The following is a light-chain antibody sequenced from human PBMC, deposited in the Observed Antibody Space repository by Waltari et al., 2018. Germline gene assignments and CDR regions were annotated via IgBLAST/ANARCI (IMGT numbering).Light chain of an antibody. CDR3: SSYTTISTTV. V-gene: IGLV2-14*01. CDR1: SSDVGAYNF. CDR2: DVS. J-gene: IGLJ2*01. Sequence: QSALAQPASVSGSPGQSITIPCTGTSSDVGAYNFVSWYQHHPGKAPKLILYDVSRWPSGVSNRFSGSKSGNTASLTISGLQAEDEADYYCSSYTTISTTVFGGGTKVTVL.